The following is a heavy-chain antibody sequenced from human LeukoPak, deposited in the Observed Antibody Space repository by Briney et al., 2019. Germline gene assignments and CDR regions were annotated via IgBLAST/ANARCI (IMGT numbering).Heavy chain of an antibody. V-gene: IGHV4-4*07. D-gene: IGHD3-22*01. CDR3: AREALIEGFYYYMDV. Sequence: SETLSLTCTVSGDSISSYYWSWIRQRAGQGLEWIGRFYTSGSPTYNPSLKSRVSMSLDTSKNQFSLKLNSVTAADTAVYYCAREALIEGFYYYMDVWGKGTTVTVSS. CDR1: GDSISSYY. CDR2: FYTSGSP. J-gene: IGHJ6*03.